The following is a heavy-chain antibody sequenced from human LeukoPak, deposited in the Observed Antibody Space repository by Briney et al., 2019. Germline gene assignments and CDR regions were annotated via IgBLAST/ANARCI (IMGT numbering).Heavy chain of an antibody. J-gene: IGHJ6*02. CDR1: GYTFTTYG. V-gene: IGHV1-18*01. CDR3: ARDSGGSGSYYYGMDV. CDR2: ISAYNGNT. D-gene: IGHD3-10*01. Sequence: ASVKVSCKASGYTFTTYGISWVRQAPGQGLEWMGWISAYNGNTNYAQKLQGRLTMTTDTSTSTAYMELRSLRSDDTAVYYYARDSGGSGSYYYGMDVWGQGTTVTVSS.